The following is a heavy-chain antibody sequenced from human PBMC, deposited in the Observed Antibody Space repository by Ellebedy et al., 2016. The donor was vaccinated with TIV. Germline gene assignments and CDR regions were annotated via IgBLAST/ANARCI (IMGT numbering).Heavy chain of an antibody. CDR1: GDSINTNSW. CDR2: IYHSGTT. CDR3: ARVAAGTWGGIDF. D-gene: IGHD6-13*01. V-gene: IGHV4-4*02. J-gene: IGHJ4*02. Sequence: MPGGSLRLSCAVSGDSINTNSWWSWVRQPPGKGLDWIGEIYHSGTTNYNPSLRSRVTISFDNSKNQFSLRLSSVTAADTAVYYCARVAAGTWGGIDFWGPGTLVTVSS.